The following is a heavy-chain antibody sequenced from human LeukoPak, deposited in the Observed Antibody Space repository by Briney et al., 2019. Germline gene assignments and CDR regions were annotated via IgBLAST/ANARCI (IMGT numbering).Heavy chain of an antibody. CDR1: SFSFSDYD. CDR2: IGFSGTAI. D-gene: IGHD1-26*01. Sequence: GGSLRLSCTTSSFSFSDYDMNWVRQAPGKGLEWISHIGFSGTAITYADSVKGRFIISRDNAKNSLYLQMNSLRAEDTAVYYCARENPYADSWGEGSLVTVSPASTKGPSCTAF. J-gene: IGHJ3*01. CDR3: ARENPYADSWGEGSLVTVSPASTKGPSCTAF. V-gene: IGHV3-48*03.